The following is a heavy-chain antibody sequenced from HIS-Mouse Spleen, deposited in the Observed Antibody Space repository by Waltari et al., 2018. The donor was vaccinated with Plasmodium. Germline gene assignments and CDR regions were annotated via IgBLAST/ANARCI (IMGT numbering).Heavy chain of an antibody. D-gene: IGHD1-26*01. J-gene: IGHJ4*02. V-gene: IGHV4-39*01. CDR1: GVSIRSSSYY. CDR2: IYYIGST. Sequence: QLQLQESGPGLVKPSETLSLTCTVSGVSIRSSSYYWGWIRQPPGQGVEWIGSIYYIGSTDYNPSLKSRVTISVDTSKNQFSLKLSSVTAADTAVYYCARRGGSYYYFDYWGQGTLVTVSS. CDR3: ARRGGSYYYFDY.